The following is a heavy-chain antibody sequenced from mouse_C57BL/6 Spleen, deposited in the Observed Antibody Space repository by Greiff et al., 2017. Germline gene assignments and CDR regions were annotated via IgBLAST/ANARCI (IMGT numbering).Heavy chain of an antibody. Sequence: EVKLMESGGGLVQPGGSLKLSCAASGFTFSDYGMAWVRQAPRKGPEWVAFISNLAYSIYYADTVTGRFTISRENAKNTLYLEMSSLRSEDTAMYYCARRDYDWYFDVWGTGTTVTVSS. CDR1: GFTFSDYG. D-gene: IGHD2-4*01. V-gene: IGHV5-15*01. J-gene: IGHJ1*03. CDR2: ISNLAYSI. CDR3: ARRDYDWYFDV.